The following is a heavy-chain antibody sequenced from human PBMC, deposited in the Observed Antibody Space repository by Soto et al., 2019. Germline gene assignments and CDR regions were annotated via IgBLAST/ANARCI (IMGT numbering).Heavy chain of an antibody. Sequence: ASVKVSCKASGYAFTGYYMHWVRQAPGQGLEWMGWINPNSGGTNYAQKFQGRVTMTRDTSISTAYMELSRPRSDDTAVYYCARDLVRFWIGPSPRAYNWFAPWGKGTLVTVSS. CDR3: ARDLVRFWIGPSPRAYNWFAP. D-gene: IGHD3-3*01. J-gene: IGHJ5*02. CDR2: INPNSGGT. CDR1: GYAFTGYY. V-gene: IGHV1-2*02.